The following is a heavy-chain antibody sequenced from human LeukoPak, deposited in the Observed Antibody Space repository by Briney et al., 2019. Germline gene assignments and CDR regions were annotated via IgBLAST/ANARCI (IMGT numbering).Heavy chain of an antibody. D-gene: IGHD5-12*01. CDR2: INPSGGST. J-gene: IGHJ4*02. Sequence: ASQKVSSKASGYTFTSYYMHCVRQVPGQGLEWMGIINPSGGSTSYAQKVQGRVTMTRDTSTSTVYMELSSLRSEDTAVYYCARAWGPDIVATNEFDYWGQGTLVTVSS. V-gene: IGHV1-46*01. CDR1: GYTFTSYY. CDR3: ARAWGPDIVATNEFDY.